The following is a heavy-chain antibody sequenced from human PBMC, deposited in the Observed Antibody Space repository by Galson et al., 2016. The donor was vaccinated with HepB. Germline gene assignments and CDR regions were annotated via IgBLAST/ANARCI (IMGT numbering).Heavy chain of an antibody. CDR2: ISSNDEK. V-gene: IGHV2-26*01. Sequence: PALVKPTQTLTLTCTVSGFSLNNERMGVSWIRQPPGKALEWLAHISSNDEKSYSTSLKSRLTISKDTSKSQVVLTMTNMDPVDTATYYCARTHMHSSSWYPDFDYWGLGTLATVSS. D-gene: IGHD6-13*01. CDR1: GFSLNNERMG. CDR3: ARTHMHSSSWYPDFDY. J-gene: IGHJ4*02.